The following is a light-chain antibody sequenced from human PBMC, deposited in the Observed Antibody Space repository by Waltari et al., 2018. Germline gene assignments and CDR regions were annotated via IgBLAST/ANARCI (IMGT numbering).Light chain of an antibody. J-gene: IGKJ3*01. CDR1: QSVLYSSNNKNY. CDR3: HQYYNIPFT. V-gene: IGKV4-1*01. Sequence: DIVMTQSPDSLAVSLGERATINCKSSQSVLYSSNNKNYLAWYQQKPGQPPKLLIYWAFTRESGVPDRLSGSGSGTDFTLTISSLQAEDVAVYYCHQYYNIPFTFGPGTKVDIK. CDR2: WAF.